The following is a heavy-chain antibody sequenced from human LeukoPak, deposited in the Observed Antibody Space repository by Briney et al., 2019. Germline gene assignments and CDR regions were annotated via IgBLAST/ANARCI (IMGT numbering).Heavy chain of an antibody. CDR1: GFTFGDYA. CDR2: IRSKAYGGTT. Sequence: GGSLRLSCTASGFTFGDYAMSWVRQAPGKGLEGGGFIRSKAYGGTTEYAASVKGRFTISRDDSKSIAYLQMNSLKTEDTAVYYCTREKGDTAMVPPPYYMDVWGKGTTVTISS. J-gene: IGHJ6*03. CDR3: TREKGDTAMVPPPYYMDV. D-gene: IGHD5-18*01. V-gene: IGHV3-49*04.